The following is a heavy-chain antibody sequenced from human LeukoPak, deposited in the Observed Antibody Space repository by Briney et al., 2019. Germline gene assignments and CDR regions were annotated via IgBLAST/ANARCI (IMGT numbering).Heavy chain of an antibody. V-gene: IGHV3-33*06. CDR1: GFRFNNYG. CDR3: VKDEVYLDSGGYPTPDTTLDY. D-gene: IGHD3-22*01. Sequence: GGSMRLSCAASGFRFNNYGIHWVRQAPGKGLEWVAVTWYDGSNKYYADSVRDRFTVSRDNSKNTVYLQMNSLRVEDTAVYYCVKDEVYLDSGGYPTPDTTLDYWGQGTLVTVSS. CDR2: TWYDGSNK. J-gene: IGHJ4*02.